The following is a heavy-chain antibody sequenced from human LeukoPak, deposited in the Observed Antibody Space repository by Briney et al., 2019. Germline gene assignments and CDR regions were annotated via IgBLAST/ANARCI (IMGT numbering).Heavy chain of an antibody. CDR3: AKDFGGWMNYYYMDV. CDR2: ISTSSSYI. J-gene: IGHJ6*03. Sequence: RAGGSLRLSCAASGFTFSNYSMNWVRQAPGKGLEWVSSISTSSSYIYYADSVRGRFTISRDNAKDSLCLQMNSLRAEDTALYYCAKDFGGWMNYYYMDVWGKGTTVTISS. D-gene: IGHD4-23*01. CDR1: GFTFSNYS. V-gene: IGHV3-21*04.